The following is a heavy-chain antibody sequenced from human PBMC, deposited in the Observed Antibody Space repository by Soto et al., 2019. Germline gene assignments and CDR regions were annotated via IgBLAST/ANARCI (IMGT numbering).Heavy chain of an antibody. V-gene: IGHV4-30-4*01. CDR3: ARVRRITIFGLVTTRWFDP. CDR1: GSSISSGDYY. J-gene: IGHJ5*02. Sequence: QVQLQESGPGLVKPSQTLSLTCTVSGSSISSGDYYWSWIRQPPGKGLEWIGYIYYSGSTYYNPSLKSRVTISVDTSKNQFSLKLSSVTAADTAVYYCARVRRITIFGLVTTRWFDPWGQGTLVTVSS. CDR2: IYYSGST. D-gene: IGHD3-3*01.